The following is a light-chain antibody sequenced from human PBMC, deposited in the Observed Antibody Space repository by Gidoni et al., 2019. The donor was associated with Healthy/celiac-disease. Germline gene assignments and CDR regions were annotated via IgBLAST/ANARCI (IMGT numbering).Light chain of an antibody. CDR2: DAS. Sequence: DIQMTQSPSSLSASVGDRVTITCQASQDISNYLNWYQQKPGKAPKLLIYDASNLETGVPSRFSGSGSGTDFTFTISSLQPEDIATYYCQQYDPTFGQXTRLEIK. V-gene: IGKV1-33*01. J-gene: IGKJ5*01. CDR3: QQYDPT. CDR1: QDISNY.